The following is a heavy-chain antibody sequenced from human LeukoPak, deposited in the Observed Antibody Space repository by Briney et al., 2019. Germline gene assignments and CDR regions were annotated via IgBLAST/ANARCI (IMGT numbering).Heavy chain of an antibody. CDR2: TYYRSKWYN. D-gene: IGHD4-23*01. Sequence: SQTLSLTCDISGDSVSSNNAAWNWIRQSPSRGLEWLGRTYYRSKWYNDYILSVKSRITINPDTSKNQFSLQLNSVTPEDTAVYFCARGGGYFGGVGLFDYWGQGILVTVSS. CDR3: ARGGGYFGGVGLFDY. J-gene: IGHJ4*02. V-gene: IGHV6-1*01. CDR1: GDSVSSNNAA.